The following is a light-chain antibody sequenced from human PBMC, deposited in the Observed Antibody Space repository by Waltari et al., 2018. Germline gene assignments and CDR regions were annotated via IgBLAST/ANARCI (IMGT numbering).Light chain of an antibody. Sequence: QSALTQPRSVSGSPGQSVTISCTGTSSDVGGYNYVSWYQQHPGKAPKLMFYDVSKRPSGVPDRFSGSKSGNTASLTISGLQAEDEADYYCCSYAGSYSVVFGGGTKLTVL. CDR2: DVS. J-gene: IGLJ2*01. CDR1: SSDVGGYNY. CDR3: CSYAGSYSVV. V-gene: IGLV2-11*01.